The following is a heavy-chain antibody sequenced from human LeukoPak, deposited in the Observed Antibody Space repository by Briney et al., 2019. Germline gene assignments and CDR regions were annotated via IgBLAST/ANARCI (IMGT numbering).Heavy chain of an antibody. CDR2: IYYSGST. CDR3: ARIDIVATTPDY. Sequence: SETLSLTCTVSGGSISSGGYSWSWIRQHPGKSLEWIGYIYYSGSTYYNPSLKSRVTISVDTSKNQFSLKLSSVTAADTAVYYCARIDIVATTPDYWGQGTLVTVSS. J-gene: IGHJ4*02. D-gene: IGHD5-12*01. V-gene: IGHV4-31*03. CDR1: GGSISSGGYS.